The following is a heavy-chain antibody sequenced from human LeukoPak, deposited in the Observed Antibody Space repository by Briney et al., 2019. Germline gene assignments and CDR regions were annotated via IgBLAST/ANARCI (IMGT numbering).Heavy chain of an antibody. CDR2: IYTSGST. V-gene: IGHV4-4*07. D-gene: IGHD2-21*02. J-gene: IGHJ4*02. Sequence: KPSETLSLTCTVSGGSISSYYWSWIRQPARKGLEWVGRIYTSGSTNYNPSLKSRVTLSVDTSKNQFSLKLSSVTAADTAVYYCARMGEIAYCGGDCYSPAFDYWGQGTLVTVSS. CDR3: ARMGEIAYCGGDCYSPAFDY. CDR1: GGSISSYY.